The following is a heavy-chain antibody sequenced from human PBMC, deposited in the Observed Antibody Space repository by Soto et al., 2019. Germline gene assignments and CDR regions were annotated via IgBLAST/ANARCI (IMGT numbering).Heavy chain of an antibody. V-gene: IGHV3-21*01. CDR2: ISSTYI. Sequence: PGGSLRLSCAASGFTFSSYSMNWVRQAPGKGLEWVSSISSTYIYYADSIEGRFTSSRDNAKNLLYLHMNSLRTEDTAVYYCARDSSGPPDYWGRGTLVTVSS. CDR3: ARDSSGPPDY. D-gene: IGHD6-19*01. J-gene: IGHJ4*02. CDR1: GFTFSSYS.